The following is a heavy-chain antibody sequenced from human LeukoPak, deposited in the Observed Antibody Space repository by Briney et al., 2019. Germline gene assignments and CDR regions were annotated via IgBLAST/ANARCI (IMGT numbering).Heavy chain of an antibody. CDR1: GYTSTSYA. J-gene: IGHJ3*01. V-gene: IGHV7-4-1*02. CDR2: ISTNTGNP. Sequence: ASVTVSCKASGYTSTSYAMNWVRQAPGQGLEWMGWISTNTGNPTYAQGFTGRFVFSMDTSVSTAYLEISSLKAEDTAVYYCARDLRVIVFDFWGQGTMVTVSS. CDR3: ARDLRVIVFDF. D-gene: IGHD3-22*01.